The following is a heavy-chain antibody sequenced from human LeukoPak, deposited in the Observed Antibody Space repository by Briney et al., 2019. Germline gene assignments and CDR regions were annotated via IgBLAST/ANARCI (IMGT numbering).Heavy chain of an antibody. D-gene: IGHD2-2*01. CDR3: ARPLVVPAASPYMDV. Sequence: SETLSLTCAVSGGSISSNNWWIWVRQSPEKGLEWIGEIYHDGSTNYNPSLKSRVTISVDTSKNQFSLKLSSVTAADTAVYYCARPLVVPAASPYMDVWGKGTTVTVSS. CDR1: GGSISSNNW. CDR2: IYHDGST. J-gene: IGHJ6*03. V-gene: IGHV4-4*02.